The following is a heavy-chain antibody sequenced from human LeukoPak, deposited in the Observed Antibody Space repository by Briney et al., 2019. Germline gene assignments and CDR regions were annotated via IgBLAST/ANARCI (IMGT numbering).Heavy chain of an antibody. Sequence: SETLSLTCTVSGGSISRSTYYWGWIRQPPGKGLEWIGSIYYSGDTYYRPSLKSRVTISLDTSKNQVSLELTSVTAADTAVYYCARRPSRSPFDSWGQGTLLTVSS. CDR2: IYYSGDT. V-gene: IGHV4-39*01. CDR1: GGSISRSTYY. J-gene: IGHJ4*02. CDR3: ARRPSRSPFDS.